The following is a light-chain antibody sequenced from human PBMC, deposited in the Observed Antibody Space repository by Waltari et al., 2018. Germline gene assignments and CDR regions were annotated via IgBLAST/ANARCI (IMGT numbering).Light chain of an antibody. J-gene: IGLJ2*01. CDR3: CSYAGSNTLV. V-gene: IGLV2-23*01. Sequence: QSALTQPASVSGSPGQSITISCTGSGSDIGAFIFVSWYQQHPGKAPKLLILEAFKRPSGVSDRFSGSKLGNTASLTIAGLQAEDEADYYCCSYAGSNTLVFGGGTKLTVL. CDR2: EAF. CDR1: GSDIGAFIF.